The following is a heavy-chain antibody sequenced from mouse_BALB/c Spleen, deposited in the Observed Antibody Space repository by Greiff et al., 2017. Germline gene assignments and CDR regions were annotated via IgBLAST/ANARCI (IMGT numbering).Heavy chain of an antibody. CDR1: GYKFTDYA. J-gene: IGHJ2*01. V-gene: IGHV1S137*01. D-gene: IGHD1-2*01. Sequence: QVQLQQSGAELVRPGVSVKISCKGSGYKFTDYAMHWVKQSHAKSLEWIGVISTYYGDASYNQKFKGKATMTVDKSSSTAYMELARLTSEDSAIYYCARGYYGNFDYWGQGTTLTVAS. CDR2: ISTYYGDA. CDR3: ARGYYGNFDY.